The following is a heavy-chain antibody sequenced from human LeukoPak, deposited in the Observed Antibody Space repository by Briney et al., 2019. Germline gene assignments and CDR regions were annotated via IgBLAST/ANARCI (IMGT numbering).Heavy chain of an antibody. Sequence: GGSLRLSCAASVFAFSNYGMHWVRQAPAKGLEWVGVICYDGSNKYYADSLKGRFTISRDNSKNTLYLQMNSLRAEDTAVYYCARDGWVITVREMGDFDYWGQGTLVTVSS. D-gene: IGHD5-24*01. V-gene: IGHV3-33*01. CDR3: ARDGWVITVREMGDFDY. CDR2: ICYDGSNK. CDR1: VFAFSNYG. J-gene: IGHJ4*02.